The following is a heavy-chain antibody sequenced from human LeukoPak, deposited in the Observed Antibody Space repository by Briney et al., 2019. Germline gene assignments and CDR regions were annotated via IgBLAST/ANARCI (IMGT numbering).Heavy chain of an antibody. CDR3: AKHMRATNTYSFFGLDV. D-gene: IGHD1-26*01. J-gene: IGHJ6*02. Sequence: GRSLRLSCAATGFTFKDYGMHWVRQPPGKGLEWVSSINWNGGGTDYADSVNGRFTISRDNAKNSLYLQLSSLRPEDTALYYCAKHMRATNTYSFFGLDVWGQGTTVTVSS. CDR1: GFTFKDYG. V-gene: IGHV3-9*01. CDR2: INWNGGGT.